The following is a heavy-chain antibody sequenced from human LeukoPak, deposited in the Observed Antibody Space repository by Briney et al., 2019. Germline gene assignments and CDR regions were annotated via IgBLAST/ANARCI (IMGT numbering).Heavy chain of an antibody. D-gene: IGHD5-12*01. Sequence: GGSLRLSCAASGFTFSSYGMHWVRQAPGKGLEWVAFIRYDGSNKYYADSVKGRFTISRDNSKNTLYLQMNSLRAEDTAVYYCACRADNTMVATYYYYYMDVWGKGTTVTISS. CDR2: IRYDGSNK. CDR1: GFTFSSYG. CDR3: ACRADNTMVATYYYYYMDV. V-gene: IGHV3-30*02. J-gene: IGHJ6*03.